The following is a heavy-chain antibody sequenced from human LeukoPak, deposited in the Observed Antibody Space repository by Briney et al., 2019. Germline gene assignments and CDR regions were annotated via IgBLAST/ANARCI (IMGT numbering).Heavy chain of an antibody. CDR2: IYYSGST. V-gene: IGHV4-59*01. J-gene: IGHJ5*02. CDR3: ARGWHDWFDP. CDR1: GGSISSYY. D-gene: IGHD2-15*01. Sequence: PSETLSLTCTVSGGSISSYYWIWLRQPPGKGLEWIGYIYYSGSTNYNPSLKSRVTISVDTSKNQFSLKLSSVTAADTAVYYCARGWHDWFDPWGQGTLVTVSS.